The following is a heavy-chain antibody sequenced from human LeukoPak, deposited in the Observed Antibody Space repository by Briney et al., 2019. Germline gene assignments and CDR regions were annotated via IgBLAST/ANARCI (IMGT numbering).Heavy chain of an antibody. Sequence: ASVKVSCEASGYTFTSYGMHWVRQAPGQRLEWMAWINAGNGNAKYSQKFQGRVTITRDTSASIAYMELSSLRSEDTAVYYCARVPLYDSNDYYYPHWGQGTLVTVSS. J-gene: IGHJ1*01. V-gene: IGHV1-3*01. CDR2: INAGNGNA. CDR1: GYTFTSYG. D-gene: IGHD3-22*01. CDR3: ARVPLYDSNDYYYPH.